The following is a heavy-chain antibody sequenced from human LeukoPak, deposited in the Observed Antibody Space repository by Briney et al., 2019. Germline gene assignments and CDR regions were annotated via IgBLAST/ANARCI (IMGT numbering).Heavy chain of an antibody. CDR2: INPNSGGT. V-gene: IGHV1-2*02. J-gene: IGHJ4*02. CDR1: GYTFTGYY. Sequence: ASVKLSCKASGYTFTGYYMHWVRQAPGQGPEWMGCINPNSGGTKYVQKFQGRVTMTRDTSISTAYTELSSLRSDDTAVYYCARGGTYPQIYFDYWDQGTLVTVSS. CDR3: ARGGTYPQIYFDY.